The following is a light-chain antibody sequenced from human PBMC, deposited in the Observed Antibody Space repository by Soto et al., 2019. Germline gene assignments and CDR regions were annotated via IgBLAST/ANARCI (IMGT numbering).Light chain of an antibody. Sequence: EIVMTQSPATLSVSPGERVTLSCRASQTVGEYLAWYQQKPGQAPRLLIYFASTRAIGIQGRFSGSGSGTAFTLTISSLQSEDFAVYYCQQHNGWPLTFGGGTKVEFK. V-gene: IGKV3D-15*01. J-gene: IGKJ4*01. CDR1: QTVGEY. CDR3: QQHNGWPLT. CDR2: FAS.